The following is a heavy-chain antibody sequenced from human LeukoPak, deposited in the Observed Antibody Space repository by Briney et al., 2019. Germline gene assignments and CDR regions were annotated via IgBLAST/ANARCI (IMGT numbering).Heavy chain of an antibody. CDR3: ARAGDLDAFDI. V-gene: IGHV4-61*02. D-gene: IGHD1-1*01. CDR2: IYTSGST. J-gene: IGHJ3*02. Sequence: SETLSLTCTVSGGSISSGSYYWGWIRQPAGKGLQWIGRIYTSGSTNHNPSLKSRVTISVDTSKNQFSLKLNSVTAADTAVYYCARAGDLDAFDIWGQGTMVTVSS. CDR1: GGSISSGSYY.